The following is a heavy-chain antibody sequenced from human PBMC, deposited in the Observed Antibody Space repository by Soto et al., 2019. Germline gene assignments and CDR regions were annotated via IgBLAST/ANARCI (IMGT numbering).Heavy chain of an antibody. CDR3: ARVKVYYDILTGYHGMDV. D-gene: IGHD3-9*01. J-gene: IGHJ6*02. CDR1: GYTFTSCG. V-gene: IGHV1-18*04. Sequence: GASVKVSCKASGYTFTSCGISWVRQAPGQGLEWMGWISAYNGNTNYAQKLQGRVTMTTDTSTSTAYMELRSLRSDDTAVYYCARVKVYYDILTGYHGMDVWGQGTTVTVSS. CDR2: ISAYNGNT.